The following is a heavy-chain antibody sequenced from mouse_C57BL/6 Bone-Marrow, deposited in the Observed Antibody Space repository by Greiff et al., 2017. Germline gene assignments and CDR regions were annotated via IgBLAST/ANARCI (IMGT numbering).Heavy chain of an antibody. CDR2: IYPRAGST. Sequence: LVESGPELVKPGASVKLSCKASGYTFTSYDINWVKQRPGQGLEWIGWIYPRAGSTKYNEKFKGKATLTVDTFSSTAYMELHSLTSEDSAVYFCARDYGSSYWYFDVWGTGTTVTVSS. CDR3: ARDYGSSYWYFDV. J-gene: IGHJ1*03. V-gene: IGHV1-85*01. D-gene: IGHD1-1*01. CDR1: GYTFTSYD.